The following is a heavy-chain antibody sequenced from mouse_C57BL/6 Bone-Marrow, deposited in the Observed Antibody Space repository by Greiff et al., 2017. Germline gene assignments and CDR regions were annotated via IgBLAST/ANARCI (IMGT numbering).Heavy chain of an antibody. CDR2: IWTGGGT. CDR1: GISLTSYA. CDR3: ARKTPHYYGSSYYWYFDV. J-gene: IGHJ1*03. Sequence: QVQLQQSGPGLVAPSQSLSITCTVSGISLTSYAISWVRQPPGKGLEWLGVIWTGGGTNYNSALKSRLSISKDNSKSQVFLKMNSLQTDDTARYYCARKTPHYYGSSYYWYFDVWGTGTTVTVSS. D-gene: IGHD1-1*01. V-gene: IGHV2-9-1*01.